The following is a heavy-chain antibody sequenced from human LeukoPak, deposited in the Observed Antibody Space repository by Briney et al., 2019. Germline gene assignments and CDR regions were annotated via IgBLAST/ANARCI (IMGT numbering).Heavy chain of an antibody. CDR2: IYYSGST. Sequence: SETLSLTCTVSGGSISSYYWSWIRQPPGKGLEWIGYIYYSGSTNYNPSLKSRVTISVDTSKNQFSLKLSSVTAADTAVYYCARTGIFGSSVVYWGQGTLVTVSS. CDR1: GGSISSYY. CDR3: ARTGIFGSSVVY. J-gene: IGHJ4*02. D-gene: IGHD3-3*02. V-gene: IGHV4-59*01.